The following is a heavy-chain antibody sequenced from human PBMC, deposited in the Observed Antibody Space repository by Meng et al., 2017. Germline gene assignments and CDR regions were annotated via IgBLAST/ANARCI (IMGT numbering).Heavy chain of an antibody. J-gene: IGHJ6*02. Sequence: GGSLRLSCAASGFTFSSYEMNWVRQAPGKGLEWVSYISSSGSTIYYADSVKGRFTISRDNAKNSLYLQMNSLRPEDTALYYCAKDRAVAKNGFYGMDVWGQGTTVTVSS. CDR1: GFTFSSYE. D-gene: IGHD5-12*01. CDR3: AKDRAVAKNGFYGMDV. V-gene: IGHV3-48*03. CDR2: ISSSGSTI.